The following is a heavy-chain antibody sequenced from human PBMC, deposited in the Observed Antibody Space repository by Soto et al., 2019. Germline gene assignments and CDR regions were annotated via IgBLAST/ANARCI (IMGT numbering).Heavy chain of an antibody. J-gene: IGHJ4*02. V-gene: IGHV1-18*04. CDR2: ISTYNTNT. Sequence: ASVKVSCKASGERFTTYGISWVRQAPGQGLEWMGWISTYNTNTNYAPKFQGRLLLTTDTPTTTAHMELRSLRPDDTAVYYCARWAGQVRDYGGPFDYWGQG. D-gene: IGHD4-17*01. CDR1: GERFTTYG. CDR3: ARWAGQVRDYGGPFDY.